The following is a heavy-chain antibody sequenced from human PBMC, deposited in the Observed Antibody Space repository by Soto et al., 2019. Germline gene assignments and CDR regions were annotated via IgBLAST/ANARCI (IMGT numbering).Heavy chain of an antibody. Sequence: SETLSLTCTVSGGSISSGGYYWSWIRQHPVKGLEWIGYIYYSGSTYYNPSLKSRVTISVDTSKNQFSLKLSSVTAADTAVYYCARCPRADFWSGGPEVRSMDVWGQGTTVTVSS. CDR1: GGSISSGGYY. V-gene: IGHV4-31*03. CDR2: IYYSGST. D-gene: IGHD3-3*01. J-gene: IGHJ6*02. CDR3: ARCPRADFWSGGPEVRSMDV.